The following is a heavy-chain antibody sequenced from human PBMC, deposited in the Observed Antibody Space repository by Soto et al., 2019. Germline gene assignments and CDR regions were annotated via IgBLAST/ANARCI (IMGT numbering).Heavy chain of an antibody. CDR1: GGSVTTGSYN. CDR2: IFFTGIT. J-gene: IGHJ6*02. CDR3: ARDGHGMDV. V-gene: IGHV4-61*01. Sequence: QVQLQESGPGLVRPSETLSLTCTVSGGSVTTGSYNWSWIRRPPGKGLEWIGNIFFTGITHYNPSLNNRDTMSVDTSKNQFSLTVTSVTAADTAVYYCARDGHGMDVWGQGTTVTVSS.